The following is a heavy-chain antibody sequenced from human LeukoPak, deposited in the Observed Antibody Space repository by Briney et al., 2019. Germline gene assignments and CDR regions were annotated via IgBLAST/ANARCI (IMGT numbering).Heavy chain of an antibody. D-gene: IGHD3-10*01. J-gene: IGHJ6*02. Sequence: ASVKVSCKASGYTFTSCGISWVRQAPGQGLEWMGWISAYNGNTNYAQNLQGRVTMTTDTSTSTAYMELRSLRSDDTAVYYCAKIGQGYGSGSYYHIYGMDVWGQGTTVTVSS. CDR3: AKIGQGYGSGSYYHIYGMDV. CDR2: ISAYNGNT. CDR1: GYTFTSCG. V-gene: IGHV1-18*01.